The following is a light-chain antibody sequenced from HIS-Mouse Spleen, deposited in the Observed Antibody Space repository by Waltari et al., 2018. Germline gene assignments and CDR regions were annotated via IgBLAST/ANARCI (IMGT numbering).Light chain of an antibody. CDR1: SSNIGSTH. V-gene: IGLV1-47*01. Sequence: QSVLTQPPSASGTPGQRVPISCSGSSSNIGSTHVYWYQQLPGTAPKLLIYRNNQRPSGVPDRFSGSKSGTSASLAISGLRSEDEADYYCAAWDDSLSGPVFGGGTKLTVL. CDR3: AAWDDSLSGPV. J-gene: IGLJ3*02. CDR2: RNN.